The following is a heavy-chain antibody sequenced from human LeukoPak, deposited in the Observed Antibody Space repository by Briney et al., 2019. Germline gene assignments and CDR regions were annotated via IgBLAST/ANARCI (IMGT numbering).Heavy chain of an antibody. V-gene: IGHV1-2*02. J-gene: IGHJ4*02. CDR2: INPNSGGT. CDR3: ARYSSSWYHIDY. CDR1: GYTFTGYY. D-gene: IGHD6-13*01. Sequence: ASVKVSCKASGYTFTGYYMHWVRQAPGQGLEWMGWINPNSGGTNYAQKFQGRVTMTRDTSISTAYMELSRLRSDGTAVYYCARYSSSWYHIDYWGQGTLVTVSS.